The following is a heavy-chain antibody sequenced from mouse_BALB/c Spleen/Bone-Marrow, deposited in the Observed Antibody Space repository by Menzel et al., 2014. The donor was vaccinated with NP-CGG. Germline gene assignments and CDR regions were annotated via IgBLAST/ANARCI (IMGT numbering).Heavy chain of an antibody. CDR3: TRSRRVMDY. CDR1: GYTFSSDY. CDR2: INPSNGGT. V-gene: IGHV1S81*02. Sequence: VQGVESGAELVKPGASVKLSCKASGYTFSSDYMYWVKQRPGQGLEWIGEINPSNGGTNFNEKFKSKATLTVDKSSSTAYMQLSSLTSEDSAVYYCTRSRRVMDYWGQGTSVTVSS. D-gene: IGHD2-12*01. J-gene: IGHJ4*01.